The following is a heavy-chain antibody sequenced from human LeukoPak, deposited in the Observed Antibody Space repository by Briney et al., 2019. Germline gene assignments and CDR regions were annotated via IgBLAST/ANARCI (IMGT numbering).Heavy chain of an antibody. Sequence: KSSETLSLTCTVSGGSISSGGYYWSWIRQPPGKGLEWIGYIYHSGSTYYNPSLKSRVTISVDRSKNQFSLKLSSVTAADTAVYYCARGISIAARPLGAFDIWGQGTMVTVSS. CDR1: GGSISSGGYY. CDR3: ARGISIAARPLGAFDI. CDR2: IYHSGST. D-gene: IGHD6-6*01. J-gene: IGHJ3*02. V-gene: IGHV4-30-2*01.